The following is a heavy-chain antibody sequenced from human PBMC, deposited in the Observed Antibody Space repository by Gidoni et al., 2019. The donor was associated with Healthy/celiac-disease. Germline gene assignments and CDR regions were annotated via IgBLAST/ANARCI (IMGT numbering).Heavy chain of an antibody. CDR1: GFTFSSHS. Sequence: EVQLVESGGGLVKPGGSLRLSCAASGFTFSSHSMNWVRQAPGKGLEWVSSISSSSSYIYYADSVKGRFTISRDNAKNSLYLQMNSLRAEDTAVYYCARVPTFTYYYDSSGYDAFDIWGQGTMVTVSS. CDR2: ISSSSSYI. J-gene: IGHJ3*02. CDR3: ARVPTFTYYYDSSGYDAFDI. D-gene: IGHD3-22*01. V-gene: IGHV3-21*01.